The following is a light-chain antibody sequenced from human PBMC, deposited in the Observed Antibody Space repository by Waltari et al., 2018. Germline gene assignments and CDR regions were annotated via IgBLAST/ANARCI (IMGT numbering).Light chain of an antibody. CDR2: DVN. Sequence: QSALAQPASVSGSPGRSITISCTGTSSDVGGHNHVSWYQQHPGNAPRTMIYDVNNRPFVVYSRFYGSKSGNTASLTISGLQAEDEADYYCCSYTSIGTYIFGTGTKVTVL. V-gene: IGLV2-14*01. J-gene: IGLJ1*01. CDR1: SSDVGGHNH. CDR3: CSYTSIGTYI.